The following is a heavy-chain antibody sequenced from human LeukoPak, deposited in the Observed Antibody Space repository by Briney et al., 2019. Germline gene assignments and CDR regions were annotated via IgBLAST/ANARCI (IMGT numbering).Heavy chain of an antibody. CDR2: ISSSSSTI. CDR3: ARKEVVVTATLDY. CDR1: GFTFSSYS. D-gene: IGHD2-21*02. V-gene: IGHV3-48*01. Sequence: GGSLRLSCAASGFTFSSYSMNWVRQAPGKGLEWVSYISSSSSTIYYADSVKGRFTISRDNAKNSLYLQMNSLRAEDTAVYYCARKEVVVTATLDYWGQGTLVTVSS. J-gene: IGHJ4*02.